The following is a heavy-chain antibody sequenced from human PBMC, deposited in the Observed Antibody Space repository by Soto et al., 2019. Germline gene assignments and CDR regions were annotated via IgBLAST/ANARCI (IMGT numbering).Heavy chain of an antibody. CDR3: AKGGGGDHGY. J-gene: IGHJ4*02. CDR1: GFIFTTSD. V-gene: IGHV3-23*04. Sequence: EVQLVESEGGLVQPGGSLRLSCEASGFIFTTSDMSWVRQAPGKGLEWISSITITGDTTHYADSVKGRFTISRDNSRNTVYLQMNSLRVDDPAVYSCAKGGGGDHGYWGQGTLVAVSS. CDR2: ITITGDTT. D-gene: IGHD2-21*02.